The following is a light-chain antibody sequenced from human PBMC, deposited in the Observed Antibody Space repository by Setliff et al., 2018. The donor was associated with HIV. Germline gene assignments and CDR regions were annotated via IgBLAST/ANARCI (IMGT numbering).Light chain of an antibody. J-gene: IGLJ2*01. CDR3: QVWDSSSVV. CDR1: NIGSKS. CDR2: YDS. V-gene: IGLV3-21*04. Sequence: SYELTQPPSVSVAPGKTARITCGGNNIGSKSVHWYQQKPGQAPVLVIYYDSDRPSGIPERFSGSNSGNTATLTITRVEAGEEADYYCQVWDSSSVVFGGGTKVTVL.